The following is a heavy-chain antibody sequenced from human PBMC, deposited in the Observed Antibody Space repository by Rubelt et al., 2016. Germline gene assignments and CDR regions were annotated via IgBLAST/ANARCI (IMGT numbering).Heavy chain of an antibody. CDR3: ARGVVGATGLDY. Sequence: GGGLVQPGGSLRLSCAASGFTVSSNYMSWVRQAPGKGLEWVSLIYSGGATYYADSVKGRFTISRDNSENTLYLQMNSLRAEDTAVYYCARGVVGATGLDYWGQGTLVTVSS. V-gene: IGHV3-66*01. CDR1: GFTVSSNY. J-gene: IGHJ4*02. CDR2: IYSGGAT. D-gene: IGHD1-26*01.